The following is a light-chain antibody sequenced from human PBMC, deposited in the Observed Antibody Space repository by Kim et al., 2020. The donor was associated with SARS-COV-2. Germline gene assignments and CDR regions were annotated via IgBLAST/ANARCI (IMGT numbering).Light chain of an antibody. J-gene: IGLJ2*01. CDR1: KLGDKY. V-gene: IGLV3-1*01. CDR3: QAWDSSTVV. CDR2: QDS. Sequence: SYELTQPPSVSVSPGQTASITCSGDKLGDKYACWYQQKPGQSPVQVIYQDSKRPSGIPERFSGSNSGNTATLTISGTQAMDEADYYCQAWDSSTVVFGGGPRLTVL.